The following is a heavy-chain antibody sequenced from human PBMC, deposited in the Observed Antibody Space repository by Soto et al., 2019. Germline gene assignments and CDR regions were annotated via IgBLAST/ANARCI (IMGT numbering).Heavy chain of an antibody. CDR1: GGTFSSYA. CDR2: IIPIFGTA. CDR3: ARYGSSSPPYFDY. Sequence: GASVKVSCKAFGGTFSSYAISWVRQAPGQGLEWMGGIIPIFGTANYAQKFQGRVTITADESTSTAYMELSSLRSEDTAVYCCARYGSSSPPYFDYWGQGTLVTVSS. J-gene: IGHJ4*02. D-gene: IGHD6-6*01. V-gene: IGHV1-69*13.